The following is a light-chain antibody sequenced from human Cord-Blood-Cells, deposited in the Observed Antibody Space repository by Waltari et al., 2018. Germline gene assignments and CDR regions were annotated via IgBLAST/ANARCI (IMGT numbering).Light chain of an antibody. Sequence: DIQMTQSPSSLSASVGDRVTITCRASQSISSYLNLYQQKPGKAPKLLIYAASSLQSGVPSMFSCSGYGTDFTLTISSLQPEDFATYYCQKSYSTPVAFGTVTKVDI. CDR1: QSISSY. V-gene: IGKV1-39*01. CDR3: QKSYSTPVA. J-gene: IGKJ3*01. CDR2: AAS.